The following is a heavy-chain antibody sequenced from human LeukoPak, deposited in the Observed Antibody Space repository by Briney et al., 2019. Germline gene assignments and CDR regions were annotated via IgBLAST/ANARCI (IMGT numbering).Heavy chain of an antibody. V-gene: IGHV3-23*01. Sequence: GGSLRLSCAASGFTFSDYYMSWIRQAPGKGLEWVSAISGSGGSTYYADSVKGRFTISRDNSKNTLYLQMNSLRAEDTAVYYCAKDGGGSSFYFDYWGQGTLVTVSS. D-gene: IGHD6-13*01. J-gene: IGHJ4*02. CDR1: GFTFSDYY. CDR2: ISGSGGST. CDR3: AKDGGGSSFYFDY.